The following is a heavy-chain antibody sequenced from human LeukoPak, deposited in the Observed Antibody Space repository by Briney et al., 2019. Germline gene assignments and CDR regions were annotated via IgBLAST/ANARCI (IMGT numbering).Heavy chain of an antibody. CDR2: IYYSGST. D-gene: IGHD3-10*01. J-gene: IGHJ4*02. CDR1: GGSISSYY. Sequence: PSETLSLTCTVSGGSISSYYWSWIRQPPGKGLEWIGYIYYSGSTYYNPSLKSRVTISVDTSKNQFSLKLSSVTAADTAVYYCARDRTYYGSGSYSVDYWGQGTLVTVSS. CDR3: ARDRTYYGSGSYSVDY. V-gene: IGHV4-59*12.